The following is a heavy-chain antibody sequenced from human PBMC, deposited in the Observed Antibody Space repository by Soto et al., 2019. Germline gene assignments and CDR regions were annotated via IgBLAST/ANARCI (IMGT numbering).Heavy chain of an antibody. CDR2: IYYSGST. J-gene: IGHJ3*02. D-gene: IGHD2-8*01. CDR1: GGSISGYY. CDR3: ARVLMVSSPHDHDAFDI. V-gene: IGHV4-59*01. Sequence: PSETLSLTCTVSGGSISGYYWTWIRQSPGKGLEWIGHIYYSGSTKYNPSLKSRVTISVDTSKNQFSLKLSSVTAADTAVYYCARVLMVSSPHDHDAFDIWGQGTMVTVSS.